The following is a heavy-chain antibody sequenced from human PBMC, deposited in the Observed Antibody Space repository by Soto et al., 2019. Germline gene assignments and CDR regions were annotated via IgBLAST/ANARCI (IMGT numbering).Heavy chain of an antibody. Sequence: GSLRLSCAASGFTFTTYPMSWVRQAPGKGLEWVSAITGSGGSTYYADSVRGRFTISRDNSKNTLYVQMNSLRAEDTAVYYCAKPRGRLGSSGYYYGFDYWGQGTLVTVSS. J-gene: IGHJ4*02. D-gene: IGHD3-22*01. CDR3: AKPRGRLGSSGYYYGFDY. V-gene: IGHV3-23*01. CDR1: GFTFTTYP. CDR2: ITGSGGST.